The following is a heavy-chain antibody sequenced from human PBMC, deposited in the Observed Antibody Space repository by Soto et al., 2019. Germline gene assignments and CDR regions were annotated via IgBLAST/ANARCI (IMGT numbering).Heavy chain of an antibody. CDR2: ITGSGREG. CDR3: AKDLSESDDFRDDWAPFDY. V-gene: IGHV3-23*01. Sequence: HPGGSLRLSCVASGFSFSTFAMSWVRQAPGKGLEWVSRITGSGREGYYADSVRGRFTISRDNSRNTLLLQMNSLRDDDTAVYFCAKDLSESDDFRDDWAPFDYWGRGTQVTVSS. D-gene: IGHD4-17*01. J-gene: IGHJ4*02. CDR1: GFSFSTFA.